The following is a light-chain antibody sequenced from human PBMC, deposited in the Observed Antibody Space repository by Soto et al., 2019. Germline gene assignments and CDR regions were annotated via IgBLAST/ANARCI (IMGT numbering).Light chain of an antibody. Sequence: DIQMTQSPSSLSASVGDRVTMTCRASQTISSYLNWYRQKPGKAPNLLIYGASSLQSGVPSRFSGSGSGTDFTLTINSLQPEDFAIYYCQQTYSAPRTFGQGTKVEIK. CDR2: GAS. J-gene: IGKJ1*01. V-gene: IGKV1-39*01. CDR3: QQTYSAPRT. CDR1: QTISSY.